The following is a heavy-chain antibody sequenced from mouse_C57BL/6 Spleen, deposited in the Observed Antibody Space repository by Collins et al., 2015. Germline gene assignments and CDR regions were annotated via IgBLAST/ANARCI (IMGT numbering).Heavy chain of an antibody. J-gene: IGHJ2*01. CDR3: TTHYF. V-gene: IGHV14-4*01. CDR1: DY. Sequence: DYMHWVQQRPEQGLEWIGWIDPENGDTEYASKFQGKATLTPDTSSNTAYLQLSSLTSEDSAVYYCTTHYFWGQGTTLTVSS. CDR2: IDPENGDT.